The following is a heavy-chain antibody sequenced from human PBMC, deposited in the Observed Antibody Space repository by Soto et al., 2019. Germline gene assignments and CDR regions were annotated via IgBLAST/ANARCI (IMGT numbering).Heavy chain of an antibody. CDR3: ASLTSWSQEYYYGMDV. CDR2: IRSKGYGGTT. J-gene: IGHJ6*02. D-gene: IGHD2-2*01. CDR1: GFTFGDFG. Sequence: SCTGSGFTFGDFGMSWFRQAPGKGLEWLSFIRSKGYGGTTESAASVRGRFITSRDDSKSIAYLQMDSLKTEDTAVYYCASLTSWSQEYYYGMDVWGQGATVTVSS. V-gene: IGHV3-49*03.